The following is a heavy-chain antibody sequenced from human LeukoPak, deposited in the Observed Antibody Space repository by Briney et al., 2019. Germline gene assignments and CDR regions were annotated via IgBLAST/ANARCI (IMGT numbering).Heavy chain of an antibody. J-gene: IGHJ4*02. V-gene: IGHV3-48*03. CDR1: GFTFSSYE. Sequence: GGSLRLSCAASGFTFSSYEMNWVRQAPGKGLEWGSYISSSGSTIYYADSVKGRFTISRDNAKNSLYLQMNSLRAEDTAVYYCASNFYYYGSGASVYFDYWGQGTLVTVSS. CDR2: ISSSGSTI. CDR3: ASNFYYYGSGASVYFDY. D-gene: IGHD3-10*01.